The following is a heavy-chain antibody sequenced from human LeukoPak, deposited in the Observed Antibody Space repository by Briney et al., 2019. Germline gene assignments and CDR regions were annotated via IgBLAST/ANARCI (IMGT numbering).Heavy chain of an antibody. CDR1: GFTFSSYS. Sequence: GGSLRLSCAASGFTFSSYSMNWVRQAPGKGLEWVSSISSSSSYIYYADSVEGRFTISRDNAKNSLYLQMNSLRAEDTAVYYCATLFGTVTTRQTWGQGTLVTVSS. CDR2: ISSSSSYI. CDR3: ATLFGTVTTRQT. D-gene: IGHD4-17*01. J-gene: IGHJ4*02. V-gene: IGHV3-21*01.